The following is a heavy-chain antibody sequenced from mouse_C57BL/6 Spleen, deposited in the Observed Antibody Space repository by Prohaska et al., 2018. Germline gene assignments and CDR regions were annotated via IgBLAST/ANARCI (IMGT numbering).Heavy chain of an antibody. D-gene: IGHD2-3*01. Sequence: HGKSLEWIGDINPNNGGTSYNQKFKGKATLTVDKSSSTAYMEHRSLTSEDSAVYYCARTDGYYRYFDVWCTGTTVTVST. CDR3: ARTDGYYRYFDV. CDR2: INPNNGGT. J-gene: IGHJ1*03. V-gene: IGHV1-26*01.